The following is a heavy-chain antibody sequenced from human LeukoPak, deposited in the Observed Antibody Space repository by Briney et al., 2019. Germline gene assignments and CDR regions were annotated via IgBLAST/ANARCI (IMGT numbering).Heavy chain of an antibody. Sequence: GGSLRLSCAASGFTFSDYGMHWVRQAPGKGLEWVTFISFEGSNKYFADSVKGRFTISRDNSKNKVYLQMNSLRAEDTAVYYCARHPAGTLVPFDYWGQGTLVTVSS. J-gene: IGHJ4*02. D-gene: IGHD6-13*01. CDR2: ISFEGSNK. V-gene: IGHV3-30*03. CDR3: ARHPAGTLVPFDY. CDR1: GFTFSDYG.